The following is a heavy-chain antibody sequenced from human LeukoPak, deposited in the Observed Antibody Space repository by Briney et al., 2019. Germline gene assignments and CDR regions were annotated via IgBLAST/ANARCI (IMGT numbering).Heavy chain of an antibody. CDR3: ARGSRGNIAAAGHFDY. Sequence: PGGSLRLSCAASGFSFSSYEMNWVRQAPGKGLEWISYISASGTLTHYADSVKGRFTISRDNAKNSLYLQMNSLRAEDTAVYYCARGSRGNIAAAGHFDYWGQGTLVTVSS. D-gene: IGHD6-13*01. V-gene: IGHV3-48*03. CDR2: ISASGTLT. J-gene: IGHJ4*02. CDR1: GFSFSSYE.